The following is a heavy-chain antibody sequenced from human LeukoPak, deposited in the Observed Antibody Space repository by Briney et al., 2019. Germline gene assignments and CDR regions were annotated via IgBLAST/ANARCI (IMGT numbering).Heavy chain of an antibody. D-gene: IGHD6-6*01. CDR1: GFSLRNYW. Sequence: GGSLRLSCAASGFSLRNYWMSWVRQAPGKGLEWVASIKEDGSDKYYVDSVKGRFTISRDNAKNSVSLQLDSLRPEDTALYYCAREGKVSALDYWGQGSLVTVSS. CDR2: IKEDGSDK. J-gene: IGHJ4*02. CDR3: AREGKVSALDY. V-gene: IGHV3-7*01.